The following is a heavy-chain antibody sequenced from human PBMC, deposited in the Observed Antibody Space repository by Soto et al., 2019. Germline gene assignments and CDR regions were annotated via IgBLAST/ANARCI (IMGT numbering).Heavy chain of an antibody. Sequence: ASVKVSCKASGYSFTSLDINWVRQTTGQGLEWMGWMQPSSGRTGYAQKFQGRVTMTRDTSINTAYMELSSLTSDDPAFYYCARGVTAGVDYWGQGTLVTVS. CDR2: MQPSSGRT. CDR1: GYSFTSLD. J-gene: IGHJ4*02. D-gene: IGHD1-26*01. CDR3: ARGVTAGVDY. V-gene: IGHV1-8*01.